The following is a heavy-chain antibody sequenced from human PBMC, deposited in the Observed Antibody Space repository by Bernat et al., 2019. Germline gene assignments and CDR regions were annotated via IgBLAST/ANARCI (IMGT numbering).Heavy chain of an antibody. CDR1: GFTFSSYE. Sequence: EVQLVESGGGLVQPGGSLRLPCAASGFTFSSYEMNWVRQAPGKGLEWVSYISSSGSTIYYADSVKGRFTISRDNAKNSLYLQMNSLRAEDTAVYYCASSGSSSPQYYYYYMDVWGKGTTVTVSS. CDR3: ASSGSSSPQYYYYYMDV. V-gene: IGHV3-48*03. CDR2: ISSSGSTI. D-gene: IGHD6-13*01. J-gene: IGHJ6*03.